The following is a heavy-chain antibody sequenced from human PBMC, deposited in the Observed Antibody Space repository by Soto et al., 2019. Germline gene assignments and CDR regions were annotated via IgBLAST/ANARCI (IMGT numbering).Heavy chain of an antibody. CDR3: ARDPIIAAAVPFDY. D-gene: IGHD6-13*01. V-gene: IGHV3-33*01. CDR1: GFTFSSYG. J-gene: IGHJ4*02. CDR2: IWYDGSNK. Sequence: GGSLRLSCAASGFTFSSYGMHWVRQAPGKGLEWVAVIWYDGSNKYYADSVKGRFTISRDNSKNTLYLQMNSLRAEDTAVYYCARDPIIAAAVPFDYWGQGTLVTVSS.